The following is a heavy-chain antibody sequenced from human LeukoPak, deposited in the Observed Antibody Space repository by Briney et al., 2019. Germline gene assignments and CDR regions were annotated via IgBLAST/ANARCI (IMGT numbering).Heavy chain of an antibody. Sequence: GASVKVSCKASGYTFISYDINWVRRAAGQGLEWMGWMNPNSGNTGYAQKFQGRVTMTRNTSISTAYMELSGLRSDDTAVYYCARGGERANFYGLGSSPNWFDPWGQGTLVTVSS. CDR3: ARGGERANFYGLGSSPNWFDP. CDR1: GYTFISYD. CDR2: MNPNSGNT. V-gene: IGHV1-8*02. D-gene: IGHD3-10*01. J-gene: IGHJ5*02.